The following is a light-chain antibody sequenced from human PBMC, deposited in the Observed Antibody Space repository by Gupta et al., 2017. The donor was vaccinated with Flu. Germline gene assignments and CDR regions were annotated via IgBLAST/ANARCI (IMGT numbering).Light chain of an antibody. V-gene: IGLV2-23*02. CDR2: EVS. Sequence: SSTIACTGTSSDVGSDNLVSWYQQHQGKAPKLMIYEVSKRPSGVSNRFSGSKSGNTASLTISGLQAEDEADYYCCSYAGGSTWVFGGGTKLTDL. J-gene: IGLJ3*02. CDR1: SSDVGSDNL. CDR3: CSYAGGSTWV.